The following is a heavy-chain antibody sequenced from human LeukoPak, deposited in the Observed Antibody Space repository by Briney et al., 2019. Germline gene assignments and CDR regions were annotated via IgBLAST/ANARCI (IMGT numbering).Heavy chain of an antibody. Sequence: ASVKVSCKASGYTFTSYYMHWVRQAPGQGLQWMGIINPSGGSTSYAQKFQGRVTMTRDTSTSTVYMELSSLRSEDTAVYYCASRYLDDFWSGYNDAFDIWGQGTMVTVSS. J-gene: IGHJ3*02. D-gene: IGHD3-3*01. CDR1: GYTFTSYY. V-gene: IGHV1-46*03. CDR2: INPSGGST. CDR3: ASRYLDDFWSGYNDAFDI.